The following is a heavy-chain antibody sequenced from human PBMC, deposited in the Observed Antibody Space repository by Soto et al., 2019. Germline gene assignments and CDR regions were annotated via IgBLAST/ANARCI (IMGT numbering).Heavy chain of an antibody. Sequence: GGSLRLSCAASGFTFSSYGMHWVRQAPGKGLEWVAVISYDGSNKYYADSVKGRFTISRDNSKNTLYLQMNSLRAEDTAVYYCAKDNDYGVLDYWGQGTLVTVSS. CDR1: GFTFSSYG. J-gene: IGHJ4*02. CDR3: AKDNDYGVLDY. V-gene: IGHV3-30*18. CDR2: ISYDGSNK. D-gene: IGHD4-17*01.